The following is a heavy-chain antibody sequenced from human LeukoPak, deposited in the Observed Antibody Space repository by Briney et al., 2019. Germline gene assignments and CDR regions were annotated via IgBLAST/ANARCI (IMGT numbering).Heavy chain of an antibody. V-gene: IGHV1-2*02. Sequence: ASVKVSCKASGYTFTGYYSHWVRQAPGQGLEWMGWINPNSGGTNYAQKFQGRVTMTRDTSISTAYMELSRLTSDDTAVYYCARDGDSSGWYAFFPMWGQGTLVTVSS. CDR2: INPNSGGT. CDR3: ARDGDSSGWYAFFPM. CDR1: GYTFTGYY. J-gene: IGHJ4*02. D-gene: IGHD6-19*01.